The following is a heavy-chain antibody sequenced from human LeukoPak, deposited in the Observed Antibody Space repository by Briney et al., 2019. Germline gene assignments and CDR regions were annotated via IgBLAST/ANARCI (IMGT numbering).Heavy chain of an antibody. D-gene: IGHD2-2*02. CDR2: IKQDGSEK. V-gene: IGHV3-7*03. CDR3: AKDTGYCSSTSCYTGNTFDY. J-gene: IGHJ4*02. Sequence: PGGSLRLSCAASGFTFSSYWMSWVRQAPGKGLEWVANIKQDGSEKYYVDSVKGRFTISRDNAKNSLYLQMNSLRAEDTAVYYCAKDTGYCSSTSCYTGNTFDYWGQGTLVTVSS. CDR1: GFTFSSYW.